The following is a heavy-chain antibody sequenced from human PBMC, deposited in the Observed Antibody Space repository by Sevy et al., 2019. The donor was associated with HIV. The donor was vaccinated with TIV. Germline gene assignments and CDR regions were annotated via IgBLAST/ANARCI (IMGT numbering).Heavy chain of an antibody. CDR1: GFTFSYSG. J-gene: IGHJ4*02. Sequence: GGSLRLSCAASGFTFSYSGMHWVRQAPGKGLEWLTFIQFDGSSQYYADSVKGRFTILRDNSKNTRYLQMNSLRGDDTAVYYCAKNTAAVGVGGFDYWGQGALVTVSS. D-gene: IGHD2-8*01. CDR3: AKNTAAVGVGGFDY. V-gene: IGHV3-30*02. CDR2: IQFDGSSQ.